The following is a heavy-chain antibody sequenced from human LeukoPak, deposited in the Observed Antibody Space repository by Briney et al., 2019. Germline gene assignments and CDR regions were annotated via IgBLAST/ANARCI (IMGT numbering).Heavy chain of an antibody. CDR3: ARGTYDFWTGYYVDY. V-gene: IGHV3-48*03. Sequence: GGSLRLSCAVSGFTFSSYEMNWVRQAPGKGLEWVSYISSAATTIYYADSVKGRFTISRDNAKNSLYLQMNSLTAEDTAVYFCARGTYDFWTGYYVDYWGQGTLVTVSS. CDR2: ISSAATTI. D-gene: IGHD3-3*01. J-gene: IGHJ4*02. CDR1: GFTFSSYE.